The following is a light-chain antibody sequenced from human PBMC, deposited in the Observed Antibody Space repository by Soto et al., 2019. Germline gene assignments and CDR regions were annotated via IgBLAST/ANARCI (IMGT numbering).Light chain of an antibody. CDR2: DVS. V-gene: IGLV2-14*03. J-gene: IGLJ1*01. CDR3: SSYTSSSTLV. CDR1: SSDVGAYDY. Sequence: LPQPASETASPGQSITVTCTGTSSDVGAYDYVSWYQHHPGKAPKLMIYDVSYRPSGVSNRFSGSKSGNTASLTISGLQAEDEADYYCSSYTSSSTLVVGTGTKVTVL.